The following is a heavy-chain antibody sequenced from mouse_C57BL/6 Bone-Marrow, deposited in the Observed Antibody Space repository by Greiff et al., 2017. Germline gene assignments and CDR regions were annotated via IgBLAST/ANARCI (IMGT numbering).Heavy chain of an antibody. D-gene: IGHD4-1*01. CDR2: ISSGSSTI. CDR1: GFTFSDYG. V-gene: IGHV5-17*01. CDR3: ARLTGGY. J-gene: IGHJ2*01. Sequence: EVQVVESGGGLVKPGGSLKLSCAASGFTFSDYGMHWVRQAPEKGLEWVAYISSGSSTIYYADTAKGRFTISRDNAKNTLFLQMTSLRAEDTAMYYCARLTGGYWGQGTTLTVSS.